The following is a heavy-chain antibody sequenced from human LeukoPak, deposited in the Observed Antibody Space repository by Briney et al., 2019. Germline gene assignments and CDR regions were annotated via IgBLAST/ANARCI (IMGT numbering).Heavy chain of an antibody. V-gene: IGHV4-59*01. CDR1: GGSISSYY. CDR3: ARELTDYDYVWGSYRHRYYFDY. D-gene: IGHD3-16*02. Sequence: PSETLSLTCTVSGGSISSYYWSWIRQPPGKGLEWIGYIYYSGSTNYNPSLKSRVTISVDTSKNQFSLKLSSVTAADTAVYYCARELTDYDYVWGSYRHRYYFDYWGQGTLVTVSS. J-gene: IGHJ4*02. CDR2: IYYSGST.